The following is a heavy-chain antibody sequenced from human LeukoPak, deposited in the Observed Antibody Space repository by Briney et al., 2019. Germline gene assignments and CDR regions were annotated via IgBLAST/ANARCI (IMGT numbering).Heavy chain of an antibody. CDR1: GFTFSSYG. D-gene: IGHD1-26*01. CDR3: ARILRSYYENDY. CDR2: IYSGGST. Sequence: PGGSLRLSCAASGFTFSSYGMRWVRQAPGKGLEWVSVIYSGGSTYYADSVKGRFTISRDNSKNTLYLQMNSLRAEDTAVYYCARILRSYYENDYWGQGTLVTVSS. J-gene: IGHJ4*02. V-gene: IGHV3-53*01.